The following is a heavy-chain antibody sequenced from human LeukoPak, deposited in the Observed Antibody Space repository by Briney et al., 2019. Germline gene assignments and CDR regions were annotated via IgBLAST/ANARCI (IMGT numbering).Heavy chain of an antibody. J-gene: IGHJ4*02. CDR3: ARSLTVFGVVN. V-gene: IGHV4-4*07. D-gene: IGHD3-3*01. Sequence: SETLSLTCTVSGVSISTYYWSWLRQPAGKGLEWIGRIYTSGFSNYNPSLKSRVTMSLDTSKNQFSLKMNSVTAADTAVYYCARSLTVFGVVNWGLGSLVTVSS. CDR2: IYTSGFS. CDR1: GVSISTYY.